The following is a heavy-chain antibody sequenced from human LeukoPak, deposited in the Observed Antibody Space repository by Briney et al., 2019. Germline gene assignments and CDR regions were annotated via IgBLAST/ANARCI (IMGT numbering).Heavy chain of an antibody. CDR2: IKQDGSEK. CDR1: GFTFSSYW. CDR3: ARDFHLVGATSDAFDI. D-gene: IGHD1-26*01. Sequence: PGGSLRLSCAASGFTFSSYWMSWVRQAPGKGLEWVANIKQDGSEKYYVDSVKGRFTISRDNAKNSLYLQMNSPRAEDTAVYYRARDFHLVGATSDAFDIWGQGTMVTVSS. J-gene: IGHJ3*02. V-gene: IGHV3-7*03.